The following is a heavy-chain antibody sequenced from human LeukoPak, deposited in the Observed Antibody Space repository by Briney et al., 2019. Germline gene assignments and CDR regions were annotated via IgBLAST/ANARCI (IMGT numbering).Heavy chain of an antibody. CDR2: ISSSSSYT. V-gene: IGHV3-21*01. CDR3: ARGVGYYYYMDV. Sequence: GGSLRLSCAASGFTFSSYAMSWVRQAPGKGLEWVSSISSSSSYTYYADSVKGRFTISRDNAKNSLYLQMNSLRAEDTAVYYCARGVGYYYYMDVWGKGTTVTVSS. CDR1: GFTFSSYA. J-gene: IGHJ6*03. D-gene: IGHD1-26*01.